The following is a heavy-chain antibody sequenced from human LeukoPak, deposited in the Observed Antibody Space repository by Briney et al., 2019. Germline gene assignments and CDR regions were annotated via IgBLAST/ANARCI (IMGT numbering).Heavy chain of an antibody. Sequence: GGPWRFSGAAPGFPFSSYRMNWVRKAQGKGLEWVSSISGTGSDTYYTDSLKGRFTVSRDNAKNSLYLQMNSLRAEDTAVYYCARDVYRIFDYWGLGTLVTVSS. D-gene: IGHD1-14*01. J-gene: IGHJ4*02. CDR2: ISGTGSDT. CDR3: ARDVYRIFDY. CDR1: GFPFSSYR. V-gene: IGHV3-21*01.